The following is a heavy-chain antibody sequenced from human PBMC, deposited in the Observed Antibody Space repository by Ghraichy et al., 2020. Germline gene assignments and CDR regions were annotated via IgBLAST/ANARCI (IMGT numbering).Heavy chain of an antibody. CDR3: ARRVVVAATHFDY. Sequence: SQTLSLTCTVSGGSISSSSYYWGWIRQPPGKGLEWIGSIYYSGSTYYNPSLKSRVTISVDTSKNQFSLKLSSVTVADTAVYYCARRVVVAATHFDYWGQGTLVTVSS. CDR1: GGSISSSSYY. J-gene: IGHJ4*02. D-gene: IGHD2-15*01. V-gene: IGHV4-39*01. CDR2: IYYSGST.